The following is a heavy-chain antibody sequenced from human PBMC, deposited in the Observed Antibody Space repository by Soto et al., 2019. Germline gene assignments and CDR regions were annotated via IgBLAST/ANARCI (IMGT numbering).Heavy chain of an antibody. Sequence: GGSLRLSCAASGFTFNSYAMSWVRQAPGKGLEWVSPIGGSGVSTYYADSVKGRFTISRDNSKNTLYLQMNSLRGEDTAVYYCARARAIALAGTTFDYWGQGTLVTVSS. CDR3: ARARAIALAGTTFDY. D-gene: IGHD6-19*01. CDR2: IGGSGVST. J-gene: IGHJ4*02. CDR1: GFTFNSYA. V-gene: IGHV3-23*01.